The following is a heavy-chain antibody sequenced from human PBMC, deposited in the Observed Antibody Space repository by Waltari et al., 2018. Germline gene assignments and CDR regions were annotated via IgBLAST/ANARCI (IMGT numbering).Heavy chain of an antibody. V-gene: IGHV4-59*01. CDR1: GGPLADYY. D-gene: IGHD3-10*01. CDR3: ARGNYLEASWIDV. J-gene: IGHJ4*02. CDR2: IYYTWST. Sequence: QVSLQESGPRLLKPSETLSLTCTISGGPLADYYWTWIRQSPRKGLEYIGYIYYTWSTAHEPSRKSRVPISLDKSENQFSLTLTSVTPADTAVYYCARGNYLEASWIDVWGQGTLVTVSS.